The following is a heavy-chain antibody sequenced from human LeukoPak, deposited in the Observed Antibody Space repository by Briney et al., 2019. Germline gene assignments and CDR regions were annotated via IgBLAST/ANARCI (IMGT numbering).Heavy chain of an antibody. V-gene: IGHV4-59*08. CDR3: ARHEPAWRGAFDI. J-gene: IGHJ3*02. CDR2: VHFSGSA. D-gene: IGHD1-14*01. CDR1: GGSINNYY. Sequence: TETLSLTCSVSGGSINNYYWSWIRQAPGERPEYIGCVHFSGSAGYNPSLKSRVTISVDTSKKQFSLRLTSVTAADTAVYYCARHEPAWRGAFDIWGQGTMVTVSS.